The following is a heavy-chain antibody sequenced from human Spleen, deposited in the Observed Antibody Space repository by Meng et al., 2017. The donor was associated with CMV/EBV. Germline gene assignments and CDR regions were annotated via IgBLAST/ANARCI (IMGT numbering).Heavy chain of an antibody. CDR3: ARGGLGGFDY. CDR1: GGSFRGHF. Sequence: LTCVVYGGSFRGHFWSWIRQPPGKGLEWIGEINHGGSSSYNPSLKSRLTISVDTSKNQISLNLSSVTAADTAVYFCARGGLGGFDYWGQGTLVTVSS. CDR2: INHGGSS. J-gene: IGHJ4*02. V-gene: IGHV4-34*01.